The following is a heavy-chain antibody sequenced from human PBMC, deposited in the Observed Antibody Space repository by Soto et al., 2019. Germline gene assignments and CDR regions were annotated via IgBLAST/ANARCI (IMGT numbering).Heavy chain of an antibody. CDR2: TYTGGCT. CDR3: EKDVVYYDSSGFPN. V-gene: IGHV3-53*01. CDR1: GFIVSDNY. J-gene: IGHJ4*02. Sequence: PGLSLRLSCAASGFIVSDNYINWVLQAPGKGLEWVSVTYTGGCTYYADSVKGRFTISRDNSKNTLYLQMNSLRAEDTAVSYCEKDVVYYDSSGFPNWXQGTLVTVSS. D-gene: IGHD3-22*01.